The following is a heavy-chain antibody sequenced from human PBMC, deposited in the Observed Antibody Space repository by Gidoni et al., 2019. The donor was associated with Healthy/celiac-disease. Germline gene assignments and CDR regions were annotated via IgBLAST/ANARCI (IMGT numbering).Heavy chain of an antibody. J-gene: IGHJ4*02. CDR2: ISWDGGST. V-gene: IGHV3-43*01. CDR3: AKDIGSSSSHNFIFDY. CDR1: GFTFGDYT. Sequence: EVQLVESGGVVVQPGGSLRLSCAASGFTFGDYTMHGVRQAPGKGLEWVSLISWDGGSTYYADSVKGRFTISRDNSKNSLYLQMNSLRTEDTALYYCAKDIGSSSSHNFIFDYWGQGTLVTVSS. D-gene: IGHD6-6*01.